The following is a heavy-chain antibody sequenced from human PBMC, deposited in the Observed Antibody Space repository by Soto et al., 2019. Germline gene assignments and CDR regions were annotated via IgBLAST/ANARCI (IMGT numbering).Heavy chain of an antibody. J-gene: IGHJ4*02. D-gene: IGHD6-19*01. CDR3: ARFPIAVAGTFDY. V-gene: IGHV4-34*01. CDR2: INHSGST. Sequence: PSETLSLTCAVYGGSFSGYYGSWIRQPPGKGLEWIGEINHSGSTNYNPSLKSRVTISVDTSKNQFSLKLSSVTAADTAVYYCARFPIAVAGTFDYWGQGTLVTVSS. CDR1: GGSFSGYY.